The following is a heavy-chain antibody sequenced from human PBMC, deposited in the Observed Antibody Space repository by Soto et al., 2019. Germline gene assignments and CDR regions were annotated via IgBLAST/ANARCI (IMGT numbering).Heavy chain of an antibody. CDR2: ISSSSSYI. D-gene: IGHD6-6*01. Sequence: EVQLVESGGGLVKPGGSLRLSCAASGFTFSSYSMNWVRQAPGKGLEWVSSISSSSSYIYYADSVKGRFTISRDNAKNSLYLQMNSLRAEDTAVYYCARGVSSSSPNFDYWGQGTLVTVSS. CDR1: GFTFSSYS. J-gene: IGHJ4*02. V-gene: IGHV3-21*01. CDR3: ARGVSSSSPNFDY.